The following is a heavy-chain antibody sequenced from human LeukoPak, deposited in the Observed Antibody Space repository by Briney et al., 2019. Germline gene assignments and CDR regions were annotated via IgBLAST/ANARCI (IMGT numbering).Heavy chain of an antibody. D-gene: IGHD3-3*01. CDR1: GFSLSTRGVG. Sequence: SGPTLVNPTQTLTLTCTFSGFSLSTRGVGVGWIRQPPGKALEWLALIYWNDDKRYSPSLKSRLTITKDTSKNQVVLTMTNMDPVDTATYYCAHSFLRLRFLEWPDYFDYWGQGTLVTVSS. CDR3: AHSFLRLRFLEWPDYFDY. J-gene: IGHJ4*02. CDR2: IYWNDDK. V-gene: IGHV2-5*01.